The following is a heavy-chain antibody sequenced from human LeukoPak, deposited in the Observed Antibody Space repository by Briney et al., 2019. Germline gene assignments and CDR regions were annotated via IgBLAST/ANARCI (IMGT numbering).Heavy chain of an antibody. CDR3: ARGEAAASMIWCLDI. J-gene: IGHJ2*01. CDR2: VYFSGST. V-gene: IGHV4-59*01. D-gene: IGHD6-13*01. CDR1: GGSINGYY. Sequence: SETLSLTCTVSGGSINGYYWSWIRQPPGKGLEYIGYVYFSGSTKYNPSLKSRVTISVDTSKNQFALKLSSVSAADTAVYYCARGEAAASMIWCLDIWGRDTLVTVSS.